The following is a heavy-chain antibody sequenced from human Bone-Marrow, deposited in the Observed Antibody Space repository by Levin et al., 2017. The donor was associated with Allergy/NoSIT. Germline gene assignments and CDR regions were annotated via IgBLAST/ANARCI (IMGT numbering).Heavy chain of an antibody. V-gene: IGHV3-23*01. D-gene: IGHD5-18*01. Sequence: GGSLRLSCAASGFTFSSYAMSWVRQAPGKGLEWVSAISGSGGSTYYADSVKGRFTISRDNSKNTLYLQMNSLRAEDTAVYYCAKDARDNLPPGRGPLQLWCPFDPWGQGTLVTVSS. CDR1: GFTFSSYA. CDR2: ISGSGGST. CDR3: AKDARDNLPPGRGPLQLWCPFDP. J-gene: IGHJ5*02.